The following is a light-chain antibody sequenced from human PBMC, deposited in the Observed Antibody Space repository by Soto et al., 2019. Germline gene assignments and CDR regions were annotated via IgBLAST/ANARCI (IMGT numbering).Light chain of an antibody. J-gene: IGKJ1*01. CDR3: QQYNSYSPT. V-gene: IGKV1-5*01. CDR2: DGS. CDR1: QNIDNL. Sequence: DIQMTQSPSTLSASVGDSVTITCRASQNIDNLLAWYQQKPGQAPKVVIFDGSRLETGVPSRFSGSGSGTTFTLTISSLQPDDFATYYCQQYNSYSPTFGPGTKLEI.